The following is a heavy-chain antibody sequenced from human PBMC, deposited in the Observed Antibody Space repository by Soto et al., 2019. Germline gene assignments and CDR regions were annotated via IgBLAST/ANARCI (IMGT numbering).Heavy chain of an antibody. V-gene: IGHV1-69*01. D-gene: IGHD1-26*01. J-gene: IGHJ4*02. Sequence: QVQLVQSGAEVKKPGSSVKVSCKASGGSFNGYAVSWVRQAPGRGLEWMGGLTPISGAATYAKNFQGRVSITADGSPTTAHPDLTSLTSEDTAIYFCARHRLFNDSGSHDYVPYYFENWGQGTLVSVSS. CDR1: GGSFNGYA. CDR2: LTPISGAA. CDR3: ARHRLFNDSGSHDYVPYYFEN.